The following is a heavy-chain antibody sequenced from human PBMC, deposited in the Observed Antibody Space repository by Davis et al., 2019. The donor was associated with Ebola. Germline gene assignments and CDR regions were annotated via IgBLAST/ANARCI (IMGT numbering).Heavy chain of an antibody. CDR3: ARLLERLFYGMDV. J-gene: IGHJ6*02. CDR2: IYPGDSDT. V-gene: IGHV5-51*01. D-gene: IGHD1-1*01. CDR1: GYSFTSYW. Sequence: KVSCKGSGYSFTSYWIGWVRQMPGKGLEWMGIIYPGDSDTTYSPSFQGQVTISADKSISTAYLQWSSLKASDTAMYYCARLLERLFYGMDVWGQGTTVTVSS.